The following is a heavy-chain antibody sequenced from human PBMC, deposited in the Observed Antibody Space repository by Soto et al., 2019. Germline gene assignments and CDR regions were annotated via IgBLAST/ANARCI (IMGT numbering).Heavy chain of an antibody. Sequence: SETLSLTCPVSGGSISSGDSYWSWIRQPPGKGLEWIGYIYYSGSTYYNPSLKSRVTISVDTSKNQFSLKLSSVTAADTAVYYCARGHYYDSSGWYNWFDPWGQGTLVTVSS. J-gene: IGHJ5*02. CDR2: IYYSGST. CDR3: ARGHYYDSSGWYNWFDP. CDR1: GGSISSGDSY. V-gene: IGHV4-30-4*01. D-gene: IGHD3-22*01.